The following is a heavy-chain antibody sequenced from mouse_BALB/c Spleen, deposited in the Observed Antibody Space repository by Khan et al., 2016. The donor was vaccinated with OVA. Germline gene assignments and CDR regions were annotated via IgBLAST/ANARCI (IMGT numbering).Heavy chain of an antibody. CDR2: INPNTDYT. CDR3: GNYGRNYAWFNC. V-gene: IGHV1-7*01. Sequence: QIQLVQSGAELAKPGASVKMSCKASGYTFTSYWMHWVKQRPGQGLEWIGYINPNTDYTEYNQKFKDKATLTVDQSSSTAYMQLTSLTSEDSAVFYWGNYGRNYAWFNCRGQGTRGTVSA. J-gene: IGHJ3*01. D-gene: IGHD1-1*01. CDR1: GYTFTSYW.